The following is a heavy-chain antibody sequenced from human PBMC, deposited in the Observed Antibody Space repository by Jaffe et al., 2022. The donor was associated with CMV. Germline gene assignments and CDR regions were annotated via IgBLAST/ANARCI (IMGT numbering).Heavy chain of an antibody. D-gene: IGHD3-9*01. CDR1: GFSLSTSGMC. CDR2: IDWDDDK. J-gene: IGHJ6*02. V-gene: IGHV2-70*01. Sequence: QVTLRESGPALVKPTQTLTLTCTFSGFSLSTSGMCVSWIRQPPGKALEWLALIDWDDDKYYSTSLKTRLTISKDTSKNQVVLTMTNMDPVDTATYYCARIRVDYDILTGYSGGYYYYYGMDVWGQGTTVTVSS. CDR3: ARIRVDYDILTGYSGGYYYYYGMDV.